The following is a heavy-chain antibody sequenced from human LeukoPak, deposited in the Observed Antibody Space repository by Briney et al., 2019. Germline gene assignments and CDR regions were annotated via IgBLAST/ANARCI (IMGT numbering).Heavy chain of an antibody. V-gene: IGHV3-23*01. J-gene: IGHJ4*02. CDR1: GFTLSSYA. Sequence: PGGSLRLSCATSGFTLSSYAMSWVRQAPGKGLEWVSGMSGSDGSTNYADSVKGRFTISRDNSKNTLYLQMNSLRADDTAVYYCAKQTYPVAVFFLFDYWGQGILVTVSS. CDR3: AKQTYPVAVFFLFDY. CDR2: MSGSDGST. D-gene: IGHD3-3*02.